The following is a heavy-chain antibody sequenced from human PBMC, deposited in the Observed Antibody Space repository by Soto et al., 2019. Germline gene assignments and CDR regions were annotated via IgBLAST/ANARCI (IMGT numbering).Heavy chain of an antibody. Sequence: ASVKVSCKASGGTFSSYAISWVRQAPGQGLEWMGGIIPIFGTANYAQKFQGRVTMTRDISIATAYMELSSLRSDDTAIYYCARMATFGSLNWFDPCGQGTLVT. CDR2: IIPIFGTA. D-gene: IGHD3-16*01. J-gene: IGHJ5*02. CDR3: ARMATFGSLNWFDP. V-gene: IGHV1-69*05. CDR1: GGTFSSYA.